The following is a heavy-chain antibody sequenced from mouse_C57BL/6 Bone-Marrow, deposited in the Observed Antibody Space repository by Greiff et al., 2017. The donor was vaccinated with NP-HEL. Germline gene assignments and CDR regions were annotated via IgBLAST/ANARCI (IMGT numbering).Heavy chain of an antibody. CDR3: ARYTPVITTVVGGYYFDY. CDR2: IDPSDSYT. D-gene: IGHD1-1*01. Sequence: VQLQQPGAELVMPGASVKLSCKASGYTFTSYWMHWVKQRPGQGLEWIGEIDPSDSYTNYNQKFKGKSTLTVDKSSSTAYMQLSSLTSEDSAVYYCARYTPVITTVVGGYYFDYWGQGTTLTVSS. V-gene: IGHV1-69*01. J-gene: IGHJ2*01. CDR1: GYTFTSYW.